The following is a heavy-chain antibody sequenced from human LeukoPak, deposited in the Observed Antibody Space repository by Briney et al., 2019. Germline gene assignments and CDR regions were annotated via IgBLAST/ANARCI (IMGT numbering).Heavy chain of an antibody. CDR3: ARVGYSSSWYYCDY. CDR2: IYYSGST. J-gene: IGHJ4*02. V-gene: IGHV4-59*01. D-gene: IGHD6-13*01. Sequence: SETLSLTCTVSGGSISSFYWSWIRQPPGKGLEWIGYIYYSGSTNYNPSLKSRVTISVDTSKNQFSLKLSSVTAADTAVYYCARVGYSSSWYYCDYWGQGTLVTVSS. CDR1: GGSISSFY.